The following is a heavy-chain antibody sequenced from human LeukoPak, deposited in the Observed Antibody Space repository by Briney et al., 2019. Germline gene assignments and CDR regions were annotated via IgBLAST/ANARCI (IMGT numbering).Heavy chain of an antibody. CDR3: ARNAAYDILTGYYTGYYFDY. Sequence: SETLSLTCAVYGGSFSGYYWSWIRQPPGKGLEWIGEINHSGSTNYNPSLKSRVTISVDTSKNQFSLKLSSVTAADTAVYFFARNAAYDILTGYYTGYYFDYWGQGTLVTVSS. CDR1: GGSFSGYY. J-gene: IGHJ4*02. V-gene: IGHV4-34*01. D-gene: IGHD3-9*01. CDR2: INHSGST.